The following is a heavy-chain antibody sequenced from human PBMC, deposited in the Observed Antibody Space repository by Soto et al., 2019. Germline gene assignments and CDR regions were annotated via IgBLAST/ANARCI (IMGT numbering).Heavy chain of an antibody. CDR3: ARGNKGPGHYGPGSQGWYGP. V-gene: IGHV1-69*06. D-gene: IGHD3-10*01. J-gene: IGHJ5*02. CDR1: GGTFISHA. Sequence: QVQLVQSGAEVKKPGSSVRVSCKVSGGTFISHAINWLRQAPGQGLEWMGVIIPVTETPNNAEKFQGRVTITADKATPTVYMELSSLTFDDTAVYFCARGNKGPGHYGPGSQGWYGPWGQGTLVTVSS. CDR2: IIPVTETP.